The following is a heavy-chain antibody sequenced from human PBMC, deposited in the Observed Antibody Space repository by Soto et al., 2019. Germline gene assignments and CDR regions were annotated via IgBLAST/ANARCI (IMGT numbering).Heavy chain of an antibody. D-gene: IGHD3-3*01. CDR1: GGSISSGGYY. CDR2: IYYSGST. J-gene: IGHJ6*02. CDR3: ARDPWSGYTVGSMDV. V-gene: IGHV4-31*03. Sequence: QVQLQESGPGLVKPSQTLSLTCTVSGGSISSGGYYWSWIRQHPGKGLEWIGYIYYSGSTYYNPSLKSRVTISVDTSKNQFSLKLSSVTAADTAVYYYARDPWSGYTVGSMDVWGQGTTVTVSS.